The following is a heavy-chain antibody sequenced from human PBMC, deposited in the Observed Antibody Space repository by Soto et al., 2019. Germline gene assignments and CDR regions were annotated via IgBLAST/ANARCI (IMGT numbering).Heavy chain of an antibody. D-gene: IGHD6-19*01. V-gene: IGHV2-26*01. CDR3: ARITATYSSGWYFWFDP. CDR1: GFSLSNARMG. J-gene: IGHJ5*02. Sequence: SGPTLVNPTETLTLTCTVSGFSLSNARMGVSWIRQPPGKALEWLAHIFSNDEKSYSTSLKSRLTISKDTSKSQVVLTMTNMDPVDTATYYCARITATYSSGWYFWFDPSGQGTLVTVSS. CDR2: IFSNDEK.